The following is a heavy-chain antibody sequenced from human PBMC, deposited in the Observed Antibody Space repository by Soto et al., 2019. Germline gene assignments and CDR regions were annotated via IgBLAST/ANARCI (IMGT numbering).Heavy chain of an antibody. Sequence: SVKVSCKASGCSFNTYAISWVRQAPGQGLEWMGGIIPIFGTANYAQKFQGRVTITADESTSTVYMELSSLRSEDTAIYYCSRGYPPRDQLGNLPGAFWGQGTLVTVSS. V-gene: IGHV1-69*13. CDR2: IIPIFGTA. D-gene: IGHD1-1*01. J-gene: IGHJ4*02. CDR3: SRGYPPRDQLGNLPGAF. CDR1: GCSFNTYA.